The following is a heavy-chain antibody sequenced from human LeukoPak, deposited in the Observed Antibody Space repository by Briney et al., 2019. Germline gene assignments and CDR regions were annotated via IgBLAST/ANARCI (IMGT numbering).Heavy chain of an antibody. CDR2: INAGNGNT. J-gene: IGHJ4*02. CDR1: GYTFTSYA. D-gene: IGHD1-26*01. V-gene: IGHV1-3*01. Sequence: ASVKVSCKASGYTFTSYAMHWVRQAPGQRLEWMGWINAGNGNTKYSQKFQGRVTTTADESTSTAYMELSSLRSEDTAVYYCAREGIVGATLSFDYWGQGTLVTVSS. CDR3: AREGIVGATLSFDY.